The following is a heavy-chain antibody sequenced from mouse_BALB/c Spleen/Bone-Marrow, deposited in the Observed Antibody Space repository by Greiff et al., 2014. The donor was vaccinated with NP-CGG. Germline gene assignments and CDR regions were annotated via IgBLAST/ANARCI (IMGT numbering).Heavy chain of an antibody. Sequence: VQLVESGPGLVAPSQSLFITCTVPGFSLTNYGIHWVRQPPGKGLEWLGVIWAGGGTIYNSALMSRLSITKDNSKSQVFLKMNSLQTDDTAMYYCASTGAGAMDYWGQGTSVTVSS. V-gene: IGHV2-9*02. CDR3: ASTGAGAMDY. CDR2: IWAGGGT. J-gene: IGHJ4*01. CDR1: GFSLTNYG. D-gene: IGHD4-1*02.